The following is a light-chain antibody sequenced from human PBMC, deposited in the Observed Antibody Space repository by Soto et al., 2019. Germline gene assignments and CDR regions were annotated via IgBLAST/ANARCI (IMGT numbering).Light chain of an antibody. CDR1: SSDVGGYNY. CDR2: DVT. V-gene: IGLV2-14*03. Sequence: QSVLTQPASVSGSPGQWITISCTGTSSDVGGYNYVSWYQQHPGKAPKLMIYDVTNRPSGVSYRFSGSKSGNTASLTISGLQAEDEADYYCSSYTTTSVVAFGGGTKLTVL. J-gene: IGLJ2*01. CDR3: SSYTTTSVVA.